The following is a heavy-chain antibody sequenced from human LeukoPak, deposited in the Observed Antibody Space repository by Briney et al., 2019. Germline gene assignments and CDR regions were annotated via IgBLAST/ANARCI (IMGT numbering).Heavy chain of an antibody. CDR1: GDSISTSSYY. V-gene: IGHV4-39*02. Sequence: SETLSLTCSVSGDSISTSSYYWGWIRQPPGKGLEWIGTIYYSGSTYYNPSLTSRVTISVDTSKNQFSLKLSSVTAADTAVYYCARDRLTSNCMDVWGKGTTVTISS. J-gene: IGHJ6*03. D-gene: IGHD3-9*01. CDR3: ARDRLTSNCMDV. CDR2: IYYSGST.